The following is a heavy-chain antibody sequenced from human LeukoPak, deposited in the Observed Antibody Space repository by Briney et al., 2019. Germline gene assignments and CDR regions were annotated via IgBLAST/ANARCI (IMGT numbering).Heavy chain of an antibody. CDR1: GGSFSGYY. J-gene: IGHJ4*02. Sequence: SETLSLTCAVYGGSFSGYYWSWIRQPPGKGLGWIGEINHSGNTNYNPSLKSRVTISVDTSKNQFSLQLSSVTAADTAVYYCARGLGYCSSTSCSFDYWGQGALVTVSS. D-gene: IGHD2-2*01. V-gene: IGHV4-34*01. CDR2: INHSGNT. CDR3: ARGLGYCSSTSCSFDY.